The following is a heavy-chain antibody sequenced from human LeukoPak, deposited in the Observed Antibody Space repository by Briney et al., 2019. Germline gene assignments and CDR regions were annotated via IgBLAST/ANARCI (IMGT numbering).Heavy chain of an antibody. CDR1: GGTFSSYS. J-gene: IGHJ6*03. CDR2: IMPLFNTA. Sequence: SAKVSCKASGGTFSSYSITWVRQAPGQGLEWMGGIMPLFNTANYAQQSQGRVTITTDESTSTAYMELSSLRFEDTAMYYCARVDRYHYYLDVWGKGTTVTVSS. V-gene: IGHV1-69*05. CDR3: ARVDRYHYYLDV.